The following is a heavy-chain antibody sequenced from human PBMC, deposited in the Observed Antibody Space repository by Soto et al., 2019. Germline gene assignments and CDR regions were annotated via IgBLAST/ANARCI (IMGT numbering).Heavy chain of an antibody. D-gene: IGHD6-19*01. CDR1: GYTFIGYY. V-gene: IGHV1-2*02. CDR2: IKPNNGDT. J-gene: IGHJ4*02. CDR3: ARDPGFSNGWFPER. Sequence: ASVKVSCKASGYTFIGYYMHWVRQAPGQGLEWMGWIKPNNGDTDYAQKFRGRVTLTRDTSISTAYMELNRLQYDGTAVYYCARDPGFSNGWFPERWGQGMVVTVSS.